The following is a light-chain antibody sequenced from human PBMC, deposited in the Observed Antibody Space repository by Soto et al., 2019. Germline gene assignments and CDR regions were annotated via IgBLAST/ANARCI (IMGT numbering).Light chain of an antibody. J-gene: IGKJ5*01. CDR2: GVS. CDR3: QQYGSSPIT. Sequence: EIVLTQSPGTLSLSPGEGATLSCRASQSVSNSYLAWYQQKPGQAPRLLIYGVSSRDTGIPDRFSGSGSGTDFTLTISRLEPEDFAVYFCQQYGSSPITFGQGTRLEIK. V-gene: IGKV3-20*01. CDR1: QSVSNSY.